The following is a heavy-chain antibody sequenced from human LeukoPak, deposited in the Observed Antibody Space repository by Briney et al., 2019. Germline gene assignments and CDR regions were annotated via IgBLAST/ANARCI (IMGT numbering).Heavy chain of an antibody. Sequence: GGSLRLSCAASGFTFSNYWMRWVRQAPGKGLEWVANIKQDGSAKDYVDSVKGRFTISRDNAKNSLYLQMNSLRAEDTAVYYCAKNIFREYSSSEGPLDYWGQGTLVTVSS. J-gene: IGHJ4*02. CDR1: GFTFSNYW. V-gene: IGHV3-7*05. CDR3: AKNIFREYSSSEGPLDY. CDR2: IKQDGSAK. D-gene: IGHD6-6*01.